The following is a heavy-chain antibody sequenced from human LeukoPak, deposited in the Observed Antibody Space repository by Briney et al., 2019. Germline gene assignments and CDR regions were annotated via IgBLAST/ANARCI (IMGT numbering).Heavy chain of an antibody. Sequence: SETLSLTCSVSSGSITSYYWSWLRQPPGKGLEWIGYIYYSGSTNYNPSVKSRVTISVDTSKNQFSLKLSSVTAADTAVYYCARSNIAAAALDYWGQGTLVTVSS. CDR2: IYYSGST. V-gene: IGHV4-59*08. J-gene: IGHJ4*02. CDR3: ARSNIAAAALDY. CDR1: SGSITSYY. D-gene: IGHD6-13*01.